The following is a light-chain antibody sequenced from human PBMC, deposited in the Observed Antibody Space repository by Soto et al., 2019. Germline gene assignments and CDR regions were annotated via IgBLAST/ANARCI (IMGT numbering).Light chain of an antibody. CDR3: SSYKSSGTVI. CDR1: SSDVGGYNY. CDR2: DVS. J-gene: IGLJ2*01. Sequence: QSVLTQPASVSGSPGQSITISCTGTSSDVGGYNYVSWYQQHQDKAPKLMIYDVSNRPSGVSNRFSGSKSGNTASLTISGLQAEDEADFYCSSYKSSGTVIFGGGTKLTVL. V-gene: IGLV2-14*01.